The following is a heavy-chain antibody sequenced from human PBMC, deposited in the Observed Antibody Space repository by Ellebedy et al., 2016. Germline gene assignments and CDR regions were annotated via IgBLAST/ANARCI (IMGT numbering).Heavy chain of an antibody. Sequence: GESLKISXAASGFTFSSYAMSWVRQAPGKGLEWVSAISGSGGSTYYADSVKGRFTISRDNSKNTLYLQMNSLRAEDTAVYYCASQIMITFGGVIVRDYWGQGTLVTVSS. CDR3: ASQIMITFGGVIVRDY. D-gene: IGHD3-16*02. V-gene: IGHV3-23*01. CDR1: GFTFSSYA. CDR2: ISGSGGST. J-gene: IGHJ4*02.